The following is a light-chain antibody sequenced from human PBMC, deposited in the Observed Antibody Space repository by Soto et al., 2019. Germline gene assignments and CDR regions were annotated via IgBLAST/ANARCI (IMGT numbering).Light chain of an antibody. J-gene: IGLJ2*01. CDR1: SSDVGGYNY. V-gene: IGLV2-14*03. CDR3: SSYTGSSTRVV. CDR2: DVS. Sequence: QSVLTQPASVSGSPGQSITISCTGTSSDVGGYNYVSWYQQHPGKAPKLMIYDVSNRPSGVSDRFSGSKSDNTASLIISGLQAEDEADYYCSSYTGSSTRVVFGGGTQLTVL.